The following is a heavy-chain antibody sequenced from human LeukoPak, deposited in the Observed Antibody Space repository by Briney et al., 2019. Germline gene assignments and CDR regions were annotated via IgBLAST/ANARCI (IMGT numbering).Heavy chain of an antibody. Sequence: GRSLRLSCAASGFTFSSYAMSWVRQAPGKGLEWVSAISGSGGSTYYADSVKGRFTISRDNSKNTLYLQMNSLKAEDTAVYYCARATSGPRWVYFDYWGQGTLVTVSS. J-gene: IGHJ4*02. CDR3: ARATSGPRWVYFDY. V-gene: IGHV3-23*01. CDR2: ISGSGGST. CDR1: GFTFSSYA. D-gene: IGHD1-26*01.